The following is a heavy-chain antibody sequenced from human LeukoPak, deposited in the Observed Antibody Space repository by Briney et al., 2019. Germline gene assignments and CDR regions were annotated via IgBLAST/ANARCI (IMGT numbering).Heavy chain of an antibody. V-gene: IGHV3-30-3*01. J-gene: IGHJ4*02. Sequence: GRSLRLSCAASGFTFSSYAMHWVRQAPGKGLEWVAVISYDGSNKYYADSVKGRFTISRDNSKNTLYLQMNSLRAEDTAVYYCAKDWEQWLVIYYFDYWGQGTLVTVSS. D-gene: IGHD6-19*01. CDR2: ISYDGSNK. CDR1: GFTFSSYA. CDR3: AKDWEQWLVIYYFDY.